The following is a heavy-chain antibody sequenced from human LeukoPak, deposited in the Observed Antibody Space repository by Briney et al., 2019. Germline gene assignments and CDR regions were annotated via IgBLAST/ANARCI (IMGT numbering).Heavy chain of an antibody. CDR2: IKHEGSEKQDGSEK. J-gene: IGHJ6*03. CDR3: ARSGRGVDSFYFYMDV. V-gene: IGHV3-7*01. CDR1: GLTLRQDW. D-gene: IGHD3-10*01. Sequence: GGSLRLSCAASGLTLRQDWMSWVRRAPGQGLRWWANIKHEGSEKQDGSEKIYVDSVKGRFTISRDNAKNSLYLQMNSLRAEDTAVYYCARSGRGVDSFYFYMDVWGKGTTVTVSS.